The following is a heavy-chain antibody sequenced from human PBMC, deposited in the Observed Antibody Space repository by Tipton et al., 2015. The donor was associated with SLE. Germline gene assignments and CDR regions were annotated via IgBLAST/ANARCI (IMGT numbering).Heavy chain of an antibody. CDR1: GLSVSSNY. J-gene: IGHJ6*03. CDR2: SYSSGSRT. Sequence: GSLRLSCSASGLSVSSNYMSWVRQAPGKGLEWVSVSYSSGSRTYYADSVKGRFSTSRDDSKNTVYLQMNSLRADDTAVYFCAKESGDRPWDMDYYYFMDVWGRGTTVTVSS. V-gene: IGHV3-23*03. CDR3: AKESGDRPWDMDYYYFMDV. D-gene: IGHD2-15*01.